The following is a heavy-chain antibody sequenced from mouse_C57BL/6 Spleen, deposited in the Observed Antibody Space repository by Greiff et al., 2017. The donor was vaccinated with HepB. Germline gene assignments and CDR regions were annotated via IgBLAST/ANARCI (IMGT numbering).Heavy chain of an antibody. CDR1: GYAFSSYR. Sequence: VQLQQSGAELVKPGASVKISCKASGYAFSSYRMNWVKQRPGKGLEWIGQIYPGDGDTNYNGKFKGKATLTADKSSSTAYMQLSSLTSEDSAVYFCARSDGYPAWFAYWGQGTLVTVSA. V-gene: IGHV1-80*01. D-gene: IGHD2-3*01. J-gene: IGHJ3*01. CDR2: IYPGDGDT. CDR3: ARSDGYPAWFAY.